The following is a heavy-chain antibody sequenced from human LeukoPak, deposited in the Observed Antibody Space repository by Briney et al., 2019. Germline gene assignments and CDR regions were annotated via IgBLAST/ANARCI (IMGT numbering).Heavy chain of an antibody. D-gene: IGHD3-22*01. V-gene: IGHV4-59*08. CDR2: IYNSANT. CDR3: ARRFSSRSDGNGYYYGHDVFDV. CDR1: GDSISSSY. Sequence: ASETLSLTCSVSGDSISSSYWSWIRQPPGKGLEWIGNIYNSANTNNNPSLQSRLTMSVDTFKSQFSLKLTSVSAADTAVYYCARRFSSRSDGNGYYYGHDVFDVWGQGTLVTVSS. J-gene: IGHJ3*01.